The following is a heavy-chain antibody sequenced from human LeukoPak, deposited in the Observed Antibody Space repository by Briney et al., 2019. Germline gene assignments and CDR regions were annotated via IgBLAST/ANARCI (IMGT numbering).Heavy chain of an antibody. Sequence: SETLSLTCTVSGGSISSSSYYWGWIRQPPGKGLEWIGSIYYSGSTYYNPSLKSRVTISVDRSKNQFSLKLSSVTAADTAVYYCARGTNPYYYYYYGMDVWGQGTTVTVSS. V-gene: IGHV4-39*07. CDR1: GGSISSSSYY. CDR3: ARGTNPYYYYYYGMDV. D-gene: IGHD2-8*01. J-gene: IGHJ6*02. CDR2: IYYSGST.